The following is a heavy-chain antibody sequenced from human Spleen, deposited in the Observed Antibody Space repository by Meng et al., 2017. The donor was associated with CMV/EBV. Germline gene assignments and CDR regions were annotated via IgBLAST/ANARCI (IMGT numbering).Heavy chain of an antibody. V-gene: IGHV3-13*01. CDR3: ARDHVVVVPGATYNSYGMDV. J-gene: IGHJ6*02. CDR2: IGTAGDT. Sequence: GGSLRLSCAASGFTFSSYDMHWVRQATGKGLEWVSAIGTAGDTYYPGSVKGRFTISRENAKNSLHLQMNSLRAGDTAVYYCARDHVVVVPGATYNSYGMDVWGQGTTVTVSS. D-gene: IGHD2-2*01. CDR1: GFTFSSYD.